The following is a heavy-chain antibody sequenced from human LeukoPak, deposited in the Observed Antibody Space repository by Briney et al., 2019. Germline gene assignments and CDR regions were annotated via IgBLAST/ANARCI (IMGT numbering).Heavy chain of an antibody. Sequence: GLSLRLSGAASGFTFSNYAMHWVRQAPGKGLEWVALISYDGSNKYYADSVKGRFTISRDNSKNTLYLQMNSLRAEDTAVYYCARDGAAAAYNEYFQHWGQGTLVTVSS. J-gene: IGHJ1*01. CDR3: ARDGAAAAYNEYFQH. CDR2: ISYDGSNK. V-gene: IGHV3-30-3*01. CDR1: GFTFSNYA. D-gene: IGHD6-13*01.